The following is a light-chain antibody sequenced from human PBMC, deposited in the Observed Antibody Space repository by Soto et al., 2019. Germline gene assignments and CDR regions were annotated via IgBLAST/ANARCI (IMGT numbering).Light chain of an antibody. CDR1: QSVSRH. J-gene: IGKJ4*01. CDR2: DAS. CDR3: QQRSNWLT. Sequence: EIVLTQSPATLSLSPGERATLSCRASQSVSRHLAWYQQKPGQAPRLLIYDASNRATGIPARFSGSGSGTDFTLTINSLEPEDSAVYYCQQRSNWLTFGGGTKVEIK. V-gene: IGKV3-11*01.